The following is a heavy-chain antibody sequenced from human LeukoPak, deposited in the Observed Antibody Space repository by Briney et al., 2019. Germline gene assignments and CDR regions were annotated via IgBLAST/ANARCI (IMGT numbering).Heavy chain of an antibody. CDR1: GYTFTSYD. CDR3: ARGVPRLRGLQPNWFDP. V-gene: IGHV1-8*01. J-gene: IGHJ5*02. CDR2: MNPNSGNI. D-gene: IGHD4-4*01. Sequence: VASVEVSCKASGYTFTSYDINWVRQATGQGLEWMGWMNPNSGNIGYAQKFQGRVTMTRNTSISTAYMELSSLRSEDTAVYYCARGVPRLRGLQPNWFDPWGQGTLVTVSS.